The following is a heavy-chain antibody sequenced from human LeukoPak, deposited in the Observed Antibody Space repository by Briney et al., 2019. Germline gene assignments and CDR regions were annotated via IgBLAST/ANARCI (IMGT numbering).Heavy chain of an antibody. CDR2: ISGGSSFT. Sequence: GGSLRLSCAASGFTFSSYSMNWVRQAPGKGLEWVSYISGGSSFTYYVDSVKGRFTISRDNAKRSVYLQMNSLRVEDTAVYYCARDIHSVAFDIWGQGTMVTVSS. V-gene: IGHV3-21*01. J-gene: IGHJ3*02. CDR3: ARDIHSVAFDI. CDR1: GFTFSSYS.